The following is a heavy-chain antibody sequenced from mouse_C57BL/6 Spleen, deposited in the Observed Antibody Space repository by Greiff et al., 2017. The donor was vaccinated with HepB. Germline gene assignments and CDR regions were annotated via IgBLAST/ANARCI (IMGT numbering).Heavy chain of an antibody. J-gene: IGHJ2*01. V-gene: IGHV1-15*01. D-gene: IGHD1-1*01. Sequence: VQLQQSGAELVRPGASVTLSCKASGYTFTDYEMHWVKQTPVHGLEWIGAIDPETGGTAYNQKFKGKAILTADKSSSTAYMELRSLTSEDSAVYYCTPYYGSSFGYWGQGTTLTVSS. CDR1: GYTFTDYE. CDR3: TPYYGSSFGY. CDR2: IDPETGGT.